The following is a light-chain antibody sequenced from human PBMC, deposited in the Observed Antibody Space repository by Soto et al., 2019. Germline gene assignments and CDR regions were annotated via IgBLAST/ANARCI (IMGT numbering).Light chain of an antibody. V-gene: IGLV2-14*01. CDR1: SSDVGGYNY. Sequence: QSALTQPASVSGSPGQSITISCTGTSSDVGGYNYVSWYQQHPGKAPKLMIYEVSNRPSGVSNRFSGSKSGNTASLTISGLQAEDEADYYCSSYTSSSTLSYVFGTGTNLTVL. CDR3: SSYTSSSTLSYV. J-gene: IGLJ1*01. CDR2: EVS.